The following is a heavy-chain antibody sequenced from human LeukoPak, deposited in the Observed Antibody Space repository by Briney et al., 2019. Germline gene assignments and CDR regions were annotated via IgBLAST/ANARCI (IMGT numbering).Heavy chain of an antibody. J-gene: IGHJ5*02. V-gene: IGHV1-69*05. Sequence: SVKVSCKASGGTFSSYATSWVRRAPGQGLEWMGRIIPIFGTANYAQKFQGRVTITTDESTSTAYMELSSLRSEDTAVYYCARAQLERPYGDWFDPWGQGTLVTVSS. D-gene: IGHD1-1*01. CDR1: GGTFSSYA. CDR2: IIPIFGTA. CDR3: ARAQLERPYGDWFDP.